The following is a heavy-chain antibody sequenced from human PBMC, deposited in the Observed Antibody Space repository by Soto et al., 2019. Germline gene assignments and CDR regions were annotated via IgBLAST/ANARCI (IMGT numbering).Heavy chain of an antibody. CDR2: IWYDGSNK. D-gene: IGHD1-1*01. CDR3: ARPRGVHPQVAFGY. Sequence: QVQLVESGGGVVQPGRSLRLSCAASGFTFSSYGMHWVRQAPGKGLEWVAVIWYDGSNKYYADSVKGRFTISRDNSKNTLILQMTSLRAEATAVYYWARPRGVHPQVAFGYWGQGTLVPVPS. J-gene: IGHJ4*02. CDR1: GFTFSSYG. V-gene: IGHV3-33*01.